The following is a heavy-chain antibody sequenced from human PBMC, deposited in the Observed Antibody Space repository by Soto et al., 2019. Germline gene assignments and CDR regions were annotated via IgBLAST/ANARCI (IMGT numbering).Heavy chain of an antibody. CDR3: AKDMIRDGIFGVVISYYYYYYGMDV. J-gene: IGHJ6*02. D-gene: IGHD3-3*01. CDR2: ISYDGSNK. V-gene: IGHV3-30*18. Sequence: PGVSLRLSCAASGFGLSSYAVSWVRQAPWKGLEWVAVISYDGSNKYYADSVKGRFTISRDNSKNTLYLQMNSLRAEDTAVYYCAKDMIRDGIFGVVISYYYYYYGMDVWGQGTTVTVSS. CDR1: GFGLSSYA.